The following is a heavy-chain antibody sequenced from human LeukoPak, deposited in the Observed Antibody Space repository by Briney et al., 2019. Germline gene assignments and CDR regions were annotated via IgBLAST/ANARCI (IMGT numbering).Heavy chain of an antibody. D-gene: IGHD1-26*01. CDR3: ARRSSELNAFDI. Sequence: SETLSLTCTVSGGSISSYYWSWIRQPPGKGLEWIGYIYYSGSTNYNPSLKSRVTISVDTSKNQFSLKLSSVTAADTAVYYCARRSSELNAFDIWGQGTMVTVSS. CDR1: GGSISSYY. V-gene: IGHV4-59*08. CDR2: IYYSGST. J-gene: IGHJ3*02.